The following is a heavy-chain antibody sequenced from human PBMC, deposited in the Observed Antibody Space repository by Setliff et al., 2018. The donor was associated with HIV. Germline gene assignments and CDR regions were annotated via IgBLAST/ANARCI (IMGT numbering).Heavy chain of an antibody. Sequence: SETLSLTCTVSGGSISSGGHYWTWTRQHPGKGLEWIGYISYSGSTYYNPSLKSRVTISVDTSKNQFSLKLSSVTAADTAVYYCARCRLNGGFNLWGQGTLVTVSS. D-gene: IGHD7-27*01. CDR2: ISYSGST. CDR3: ARCRLNGGFNL. CDR1: GGSISSGGHY. V-gene: IGHV4-31*03. J-gene: IGHJ5*02.